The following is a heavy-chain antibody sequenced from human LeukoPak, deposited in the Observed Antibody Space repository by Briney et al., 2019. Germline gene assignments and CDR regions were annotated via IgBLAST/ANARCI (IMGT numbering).Heavy chain of an antibody. Sequence: SETLSLTCTVSGGSASSYYGNWIRQLPGKGLEWIGYIHYSGSTNYNPSLKSRVTISVDTSKNQFSLKLSSVTAEDTAVYYCARGWAQGDVWGQGTTVTVSS. CDR1: GGSASSYY. D-gene: IGHD3-16*01. J-gene: IGHJ6*02. V-gene: IGHV4-59*02. CDR3: ARGWAQGDV. CDR2: IHYSGST.